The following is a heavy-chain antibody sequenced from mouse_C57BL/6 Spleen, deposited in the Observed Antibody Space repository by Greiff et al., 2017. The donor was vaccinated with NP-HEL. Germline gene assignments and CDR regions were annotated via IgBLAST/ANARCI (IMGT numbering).Heavy chain of an antibody. Sequence: EVKLQESGGGLVKPGGSLKLSCAASGFTFSDYGMHWVRQAPEKGLEWVAYISSGSSTIYYADTVKGRFTISRDNAKNTLFLQMTSLRSEDTAMYYCARLTGTSWFAYWGQGTLVTVSA. V-gene: IGHV5-17*01. CDR3: ARLTGTSWFAY. CDR1: GFTFSDYG. D-gene: IGHD4-1*01. J-gene: IGHJ3*01. CDR2: ISSGSSTI.